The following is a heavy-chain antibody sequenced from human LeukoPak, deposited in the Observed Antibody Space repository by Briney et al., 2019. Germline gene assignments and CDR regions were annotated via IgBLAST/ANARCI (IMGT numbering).Heavy chain of an antibody. CDR1: GGTFSSYA. D-gene: IGHD2-2*01. CDR2: IIPIFGTA. V-gene: IGHV1-69*13. Sequence: SVKVSCKASGGTFSSYAISWVGQAPGQGLEWMGGIIPIFGTANYAQKFQGRVTITADESTSTAYMELSSLRSEDTAVYYCARAAYAGYCSSTSCYLSWFDPWGQGTLVTVSS. J-gene: IGHJ5*02. CDR3: ARAAYAGYCSSTSCYLSWFDP.